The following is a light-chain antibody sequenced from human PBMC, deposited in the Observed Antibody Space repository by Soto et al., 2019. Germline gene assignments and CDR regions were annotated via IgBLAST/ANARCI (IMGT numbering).Light chain of an antibody. CDR3: CSYAGNYTYV. CDR1: SSDVGGYNY. CDR2: DVN. V-gene: IGLV2-11*01. Sequence: QSALAQPRSVSGSPGQSVTISCTGTSSDVGGYNYVSWYQQNPGRAPKLMIYDVNERPSGVPNRFSASKSDNTASLTISGLQADDEADYYCCSYAGNYTYVFGTGTKVTVL. J-gene: IGLJ1*01.